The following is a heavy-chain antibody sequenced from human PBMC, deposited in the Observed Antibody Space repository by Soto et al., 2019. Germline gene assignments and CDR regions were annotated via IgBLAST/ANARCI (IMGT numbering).Heavy chain of an antibody. J-gene: IGHJ4*02. D-gene: IGHD1-26*01. CDR3: ARPLHSGSYYYFDY. Sequence: GASVKVSCKASGGTFSSYAISWVRQAPGQGLEWMGGIIPIFGTANYAQKFQGRVTITADESTSTAYMELSSLRSEDTAVYYCARPLHSGSYYYFDYWGQGTLVTVSS. V-gene: IGHV1-69*13. CDR1: GGTFSSYA. CDR2: IIPIFGTA.